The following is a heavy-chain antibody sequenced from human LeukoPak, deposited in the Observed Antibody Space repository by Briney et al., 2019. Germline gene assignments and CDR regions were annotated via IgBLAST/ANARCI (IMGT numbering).Heavy chain of an antibody. D-gene: IGHD6-13*01. CDR1: GLTFSSYE. Sequence: GGSLRLSCAASGLTFSSYEMNWVRQAPGKGLEWVSYISSSGSTIYYADSVKGRFTISRDNSKNTLYLQMNSLRAEDTAVYYCARANMAAGTGDYYYYMDVWGKGTTVTVSS. V-gene: IGHV3-48*03. CDR3: ARANMAAGTGDYYYYMDV. J-gene: IGHJ6*03. CDR2: ISSSGSTI.